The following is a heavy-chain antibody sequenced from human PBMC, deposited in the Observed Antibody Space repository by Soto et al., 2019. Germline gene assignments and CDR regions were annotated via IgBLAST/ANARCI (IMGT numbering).Heavy chain of an antibody. CDR3: SKSTTVATPFDY. Sequence: EVQLLESGGGLVQPGGSLRLSCAASGFTFSSYAMSWVRQAPGKGLEWVSAISGSGGSTYYADSVKGRFTISIDNSKNTMYLQMNSLRAEDTAVYYCSKSTTVATPFDYWGQGTLVTVSS. V-gene: IGHV3-23*01. J-gene: IGHJ4*02. D-gene: IGHD4-17*01. CDR1: GFTFSSYA. CDR2: ISGSGGST.